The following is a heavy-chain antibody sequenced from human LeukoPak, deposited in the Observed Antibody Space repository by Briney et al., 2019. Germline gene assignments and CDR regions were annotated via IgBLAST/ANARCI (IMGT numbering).Heavy chain of an antibody. Sequence: ASVKVSCKASGYTFTSYYMHWVRQAPGQGLEWMGIINPSGGSTSYAQKFQGRVTMTRDTSTSTVYMELSSLRAEDTAIYYCAKTRGYCSGGSCYCDYWGQGTLVTVSS. CDR1: GYTFTSYY. CDR3: AKTRGYCSGGSCYCDY. V-gene: IGHV1-46*01. D-gene: IGHD2-15*01. CDR2: INPSGGST. J-gene: IGHJ4*02.